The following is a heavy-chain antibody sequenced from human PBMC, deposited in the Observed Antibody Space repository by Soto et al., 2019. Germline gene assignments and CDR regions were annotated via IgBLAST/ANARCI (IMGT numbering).Heavy chain of an antibody. CDR1: GFTFRNYW. D-gene: IGHD6-13*01. CDR2: INQAGSGK. Sequence: PGGSLRLSCTASGFTFRNYWMSWVRQAPGKGLEWVANINQAGSGKYYVDSVKGRFTVSRDNAKNSLYLQMNSLTAEDTAVYYCVSNSWGDFDSWGQGTVVTVSS. V-gene: IGHV3-7*01. J-gene: IGHJ4*02. CDR3: VSNSWGDFDS.